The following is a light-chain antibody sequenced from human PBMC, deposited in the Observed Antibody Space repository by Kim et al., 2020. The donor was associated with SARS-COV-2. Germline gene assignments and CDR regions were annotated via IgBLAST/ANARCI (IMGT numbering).Light chain of an antibody. CDR3: LQHNTYPFT. J-gene: IGKJ5*01. Sequence: DIQMTQPPSYLSSSVGDRVTITCRASQDIRNDLGWYQQNPGRAPKRLIYGASSLQSGVPSRFSGSGSGTEFTLTISSLQPEDFAAYFCLQHNTYPFTFGQGTRLEIK. CDR2: GAS. CDR1: QDIRND. V-gene: IGKV1-17*01.